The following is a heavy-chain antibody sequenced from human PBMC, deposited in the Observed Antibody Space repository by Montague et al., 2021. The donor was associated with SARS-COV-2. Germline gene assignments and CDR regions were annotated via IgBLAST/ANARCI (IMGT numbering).Heavy chain of an antibody. Sequence: SETLSLTCAVSDGSISSPNWWNWVRQPPGKGLEWVGEIYYTGNTNYNPSLKSRVTIFIDKSKNHFSLQLTSVTAADTAVYYCAREGTYHYGMDFWGQGTTVAVSS. J-gene: IGHJ6*02. D-gene: IGHD3-10*01. V-gene: IGHV4-4*02. CDR3: AREGTYHYGMDF. CDR1: DGSISSPNW. CDR2: IYYTGNT.